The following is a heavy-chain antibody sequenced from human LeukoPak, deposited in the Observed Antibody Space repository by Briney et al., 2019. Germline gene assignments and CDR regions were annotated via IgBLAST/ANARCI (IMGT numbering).Heavy chain of an antibody. Sequence: PGGFLRLSCAAPGFTFNDYYMSWIRQAPGKGLEWLSYINIGGTNTRYADSVKGRFTISRDNAKKSLYLEMNNLRAEDTAVYYCATDGAGFDTWGQGVLVTVSS. CDR1: GFTFNDYY. J-gene: IGHJ5*02. V-gene: IGHV3-11*01. CDR2: INIGGTNT. CDR3: ATDGAGFDT.